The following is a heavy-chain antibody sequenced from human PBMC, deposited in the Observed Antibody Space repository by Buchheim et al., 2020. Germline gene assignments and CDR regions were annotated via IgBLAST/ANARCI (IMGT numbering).Heavy chain of an antibody. CDR2: IYDSGST. CDR3: ARYGSWFDP. V-gene: IGHV4-30-2*01. Sequence: QLQLQESGSGLVRPSQTLSLTCAVSGGSITSGGYSWSWIRQPPGKGLEWIGYIYDSGSTFYTPSLKSRINISLDRSKTQFSLKLSSVTAADTAVYYCARYGSWFDPWGQGTL. J-gene: IGHJ5*02. CDR1: GGSITSGGYS. D-gene: IGHD1-14*01.